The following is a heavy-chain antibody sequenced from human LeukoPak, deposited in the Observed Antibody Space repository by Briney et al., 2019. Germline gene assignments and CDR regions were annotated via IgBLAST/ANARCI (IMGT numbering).Heavy chain of an antibody. Sequence: SETLSLTCAVYGGSFSGYYWSWIRQPPGKGLEWIGEINHSGSTNYNPSLKSRVTISVDTSKNQFSLKLSSVTAADTAVYYCARDRGPLSTYYDFWSGYNYYYYGMDVWGQGTTATVSS. CDR3: ARDRGPLSTYYDFWSGYNYYYYGMDV. V-gene: IGHV4-34*01. CDR2: INHSGST. CDR1: GGSFSGYY. D-gene: IGHD3-3*01. J-gene: IGHJ6*02.